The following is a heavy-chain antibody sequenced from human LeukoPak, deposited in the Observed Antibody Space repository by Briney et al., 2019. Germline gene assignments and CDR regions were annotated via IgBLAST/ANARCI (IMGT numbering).Heavy chain of an antibody. J-gene: IGHJ4*02. CDR3: AREVYDSSGYYGN. Sequence: GGSLRLSCAASGFTFSSYWMHWVRQAPGKGLVWVSRINSDGSSTSYVDSVKGRFTISRDNAKNTLYLQMNSLRAEDTAVYYCAREVYDSSGYYGNWGQGTLVTVSS. D-gene: IGHD3-22*01. CDR2: INSDGSST. V-gene: IGHV3-74*01. CDR1: GFTFSSYW.